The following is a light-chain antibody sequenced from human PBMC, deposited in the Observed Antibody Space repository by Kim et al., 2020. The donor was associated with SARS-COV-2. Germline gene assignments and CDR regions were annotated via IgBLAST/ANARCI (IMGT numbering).Light chain of an antibody. CDR3: SSWDTSLPAWV. CDR1: STNVGNQG. V-gene: IGLV10-54*04. Sequence: QAGLTQPPSVSKDLRQTATLTCTGNSTNVGNQGAAWLQQHQGHPPKLLFYRDNKRPSGISERFSASWTGNTASLTISGLQPEDEADYYCSSWDTSLPAWVFGGGTKVTVL. CDR2: RDN. J-gene: IGLJ3*02.